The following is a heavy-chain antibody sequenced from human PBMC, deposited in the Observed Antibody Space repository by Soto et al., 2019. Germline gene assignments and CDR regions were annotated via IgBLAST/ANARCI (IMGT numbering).Heavy chain of an antibody. J-gene: IGHJ6*02. D-gene: IGHD2-21*02. V-gene: IGHV5-51*01. CDR3: VRQAICGDDCYYFYGVDV. Sequence: PGESLKISCTGSTCSFTNTWIGWVRQVPGKGLEWMGIIYPGDSDSRYSPSFRGQVTISADKSTRTAYLQWSSLKASDTAMYYCVRQAICGDDCYYFYGVDVWGQGTTVTVSS. CDR1: TCSFTNTW. CDR2: IYPGDSDS.